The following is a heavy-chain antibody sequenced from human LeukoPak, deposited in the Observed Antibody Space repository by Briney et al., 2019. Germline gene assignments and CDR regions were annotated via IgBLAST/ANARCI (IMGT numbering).Heavy chain of an antibody. CDR2: IYYNGST. Sequence: SETLSLTCTVSGGSTSSYYWSWLRQPPGKGLEWIGYIYYNGSTNYNPSLKSRVNISVDTSKNPFSLKLSSVTAADTAVYYCAREIVGATTWAFDIWGQGTMVTVSS. CDR1: GGSTSSYY. CDR3: AREIVGATTWAFDI. V-gene: IGHV4-59*01. J-gene: IGHJ3*02. D-gene: IGHD1-26*01.